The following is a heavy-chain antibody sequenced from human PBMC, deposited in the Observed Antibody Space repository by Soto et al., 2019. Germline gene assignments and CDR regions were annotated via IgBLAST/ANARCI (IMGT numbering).Heavy chain of an antibody. Sequence: SEPLSLTCSVSPNSISDYYWSWIRQPPGKGLEWIGFIYASGNTNFNPSLKSRVTISIDTSKSQFSLRLISVTAADTAVYYCARDLGIAASGGFDYWGQGIPVTSPQ. J-gene: IGHJ4*02. V-gene: IGHV4-59*01. D-gene: IGHD6-13*01. CDR1: PNSISDYY. CDR3: ARDLGIAASGGFDY. CDR2: IYASGNT.